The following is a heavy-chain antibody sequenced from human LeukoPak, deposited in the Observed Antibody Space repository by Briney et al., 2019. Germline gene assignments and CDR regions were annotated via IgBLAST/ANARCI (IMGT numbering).Heavy chain of an antibody. CDR3: ARWKRDGYYYYYYMDV. Sequence: SETLSLTCTVSGVSISSSSYYWGWIRQPQGKGLEWVGSIYYSGSTYYNPSLKSRVTISVDKSKNQFSLKLSSVTAADTAVYYCARWKRDGYYYYYYMDVWGKGTTVTVSS. CDR1: GVSISSSSYY. V-gene: IGHV4-39*07. CDR2: IYYSGST. D-gene: IGHD1-1*01. J-gene: IGHJ6*03.